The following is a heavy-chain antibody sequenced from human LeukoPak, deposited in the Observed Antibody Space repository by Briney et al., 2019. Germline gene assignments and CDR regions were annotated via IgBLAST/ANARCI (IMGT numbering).Heavy chain of an antibody. CDR3: ERGVAGTLDY. J-gene: IGHJ4*02. CDR2: LNSDGRST. Sequence: PGGSLRLSCAAPGFTFSSSWMHWVRQVPGKGLVWVSRLNSDGRSTNYADSVKGRFTISRDNAENTLYLQMNSLRVEDTAVYYCERGVAGTLDYWGQGTLVTVSA. V-gene: IGHV3-74*01. CDR1: GFTFSSSW. D-gene: IGHD6-19*01.